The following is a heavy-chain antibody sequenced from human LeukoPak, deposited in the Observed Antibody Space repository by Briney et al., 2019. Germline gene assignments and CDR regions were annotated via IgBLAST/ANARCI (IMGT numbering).Heavy chain of an antibody. Sequence: SETLSLTCTVSGYSISSGYYGGWIRQPPGKGLEWIGSIYHSGSTYYNPSLKSRVTISVDTSKNQFSLKLSSVTAADTAVYYCARAGGLAAAGHFDYWGQGTLVTVSS. J-gene: IGHJ4*02. CDR3: ARAGGLAAAGHFDY. D-gene: IGHD6-13*01. CDR1: GYSISSGYY. V-gene: IGHV4-38-2*02. CDR2: IYHSGST.